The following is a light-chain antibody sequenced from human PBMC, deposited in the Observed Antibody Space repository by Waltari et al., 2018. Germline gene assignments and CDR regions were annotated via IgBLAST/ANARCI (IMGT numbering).Light chain of an antibody. CDR2: GKN. CDR3: NSRDSTTKHLV. Sequence: SSDLTQDPAVSVALGQTVRITCQGDSVRRSYASWYQQKPGQAPLLVTYGKNKRPSGIPDRFSGSSSGDTASLTITGFQAEDEADYYCNSRDSTTKHLVFGGGTKLTVL. J-gene: IGLJ2*01. CDR1: SVRRSY. V-gene: IGLV3-19*01.